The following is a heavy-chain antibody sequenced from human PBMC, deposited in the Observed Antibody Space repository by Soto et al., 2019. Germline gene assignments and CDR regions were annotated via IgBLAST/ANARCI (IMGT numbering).Heavy chain of an antibody. J-gene: IGHJ6*02. CDR2: IYPGDSDT. CDR3: AASIFYYGMDV. Sequence: EVQLVQSGAEVKKPGESLKISCKGSGYTFTNYWIGWVRQMPGKGLEWMGIIYPGDSDTKYNPSFQGQVTISADKSITTTYLHWSSLKASDTAIYYCAASIFYYGMDVWGQGTTVTVSS. CDR1: GYTFTNYW. V-gene: IGHV5-51*01.